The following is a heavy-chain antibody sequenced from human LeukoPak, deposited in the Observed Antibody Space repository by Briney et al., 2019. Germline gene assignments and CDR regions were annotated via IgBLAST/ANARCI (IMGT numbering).Heavy chain of an antibody. D-gene: IGHD6-13*01. CDR1: GYTFTNYD. CDR3: ARGLRREQQLLRAFDY. J-gene: IGHJ4*02. Sequence: ASVTVSCTASGYTFTNYDINWVRQASGQGLEWMGWMNPNSGNTGSAQKFQGRVTMTSNTSISTAYMELNSLRSEDTAVNYCARGLRREQQLLRAFDYWGQGTPVTVSS. CDR2: MNPNSGNT. V-gene: IGHV1-8*01.